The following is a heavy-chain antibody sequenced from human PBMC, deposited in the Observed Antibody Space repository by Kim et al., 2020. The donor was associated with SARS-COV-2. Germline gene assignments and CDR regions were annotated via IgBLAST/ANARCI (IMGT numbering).Heavy chain of an antibody. CDR2: INHSGST. CDR1: GGSFSGYY. CDR3: ARERLGRAPRLY. V-gene: IGHV4-34*01. Sequence: SETLSLTCAVYGGSFSGYYWSWIRQPPGKGLEWIGEINHSGSTNYNPSLKSRVTISVDTSKNQFSLKLSSVTAADTAVYYCARERLGRAPRLYWGQGTLV. D-gene: IGHD3-10*01. J-gene: IGHJ4*02.